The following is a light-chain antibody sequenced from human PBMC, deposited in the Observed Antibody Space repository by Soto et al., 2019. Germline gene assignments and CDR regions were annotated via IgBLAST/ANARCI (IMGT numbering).Light chain of an antibody. J-gene: IGLJ1*01. CDR2: EAS. CDR1: STDFVTFNR. CDR3: SLCTSENTYV. Sequence: QSALTQPPSVSGSPGQSVTISCTGTSTDFVTFNRVSWYQQPPGTAPKLMVYEASNRPSGVPDRFSGSKSGNTASLTISGLQAADDADYYCSLCTSENTYVFGTGTKLTVL. V-gene: IGLV2-18*01.